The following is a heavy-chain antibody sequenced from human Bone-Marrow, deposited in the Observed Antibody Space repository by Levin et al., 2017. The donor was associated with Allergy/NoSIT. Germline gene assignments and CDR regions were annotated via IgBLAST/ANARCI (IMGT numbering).Heavy chain of an antibody. V-gene: IGHV3-74*01. Sequence: GGSLRLSCSASGFNFSSYWMHWVRQAPGKGLVWVSRINRDGSSTSYADSVKGRFTISRDNAKNTLYLHMNSPRAEDTSVYYCARDRVTTNWYFDLWSRGTLVTVSS. CDR2: INRDGSST. D-gene: IGHD4-17*01. CDR1: GFNFSSYW. CDR3: ARDRVTTNWYFDL. J-gene: IGHJ2*01.